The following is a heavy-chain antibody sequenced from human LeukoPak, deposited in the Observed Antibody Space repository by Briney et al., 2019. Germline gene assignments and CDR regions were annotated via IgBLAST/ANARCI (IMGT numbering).Heavy chain of an antibody. J-gene: IGHJ3*01. CDR3: AKETSDYGDYVNAFDV. CDR1: GFTFNSYA. D-gene: IGHD4-17*01. Sequence: GGSLRLSCAASGFTFNSYAMSWVRQFPGKGLEWVSSISAGGVTTYYADSVKGRFTISRDNSKNTLFLQMNSLRAEDTAVYYCAKETSDYGDYVNAFDVWGQGTMVTVSS. CDR2: ISAGGVTT. V-gene: IGHV3-23*01.